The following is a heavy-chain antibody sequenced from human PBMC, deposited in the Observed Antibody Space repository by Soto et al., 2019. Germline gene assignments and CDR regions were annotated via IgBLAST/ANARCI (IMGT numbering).Heavy chain of an antibody. V-gene: IGHV1-69*06. D-gene: IGHD3-10*01. CDR2: TIPVFNTA. CDR3: ARGVYGSGNYYTGPSAFDI. CDR1: GGTLSDHG. Sequence: QVQLEQSGAEVKKPGSSVKVSCKASGGTLSDHGVAWLRQAPGQGLEWMGGTIPVFNTAKSEQKFQGRVTVTADKFTNIAYMELSSLRSEDTAFYFCARGVYGSGNYYTGPSAFDIWGQGTMVIVSS. J-gene: IGHJ3*02.